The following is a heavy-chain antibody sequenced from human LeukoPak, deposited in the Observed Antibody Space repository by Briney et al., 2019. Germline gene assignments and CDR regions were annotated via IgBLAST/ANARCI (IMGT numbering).Heavy chain of an antibody. CDR1: GGSISSGGYY. J-gene: IGHJ4*02. CDR3: AITQRRWFGERSSWFDY. V-gene: IGHV4-30-2*01. Sequence: SQTLSLTCTVSGGSISSGGYYWSWIRQPPGKGLEWIEYIYHSGSTNYNPSLKSRVTISVDKSKNQFSLKLSSVTAADTAVYYCAITQRRWFGERSSWFDYWGQGTLVTVSS. D-gene: IGHD3-10*01. CDR2: IYHSGST.